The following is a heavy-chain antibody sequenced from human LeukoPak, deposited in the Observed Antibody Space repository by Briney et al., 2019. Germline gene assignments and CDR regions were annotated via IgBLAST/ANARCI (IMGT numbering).Heavy chain of an antibody. J-gene: IGHJ5*01. CDR1: GDSVSSHTAA. Sequence: SQTLSLTCNISGDSVSSHTAAWNWIRQSPSRGLEWLGRTYYRSTWSTDYAVSVQSRITINPDTSRNHFSLQLSSVTPEDTAVYYCARDRGGFDTWGQGTLVTVSS. CDR2: TYYRSTWST. V-gene: IGHV6-1*01. D-gene: IGHD3-10*01. CDR3: ARDRGGFDT.